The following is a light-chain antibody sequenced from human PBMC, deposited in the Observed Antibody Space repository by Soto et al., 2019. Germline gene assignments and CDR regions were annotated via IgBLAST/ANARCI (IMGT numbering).Light chain of an antibody. CDR2: DAS. CDR3: QQYVASPYT. J-gene: IGKJ2*01. V-gene: IGKV3-20*01. CDR1: QSVNSRS. Sequence: DIVLTQSPGTLSLSPGERATLSVVAVQSVNSRSLSRSQQKPCQAPRLLIYDASSRATGIPDRFSASGSGTDFTLTISSLEPEDFAVYYCQQYVASPYTFGQGTKVDIK.